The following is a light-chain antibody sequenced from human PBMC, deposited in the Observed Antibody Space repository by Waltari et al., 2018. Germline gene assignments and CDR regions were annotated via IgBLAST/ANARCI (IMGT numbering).Light chain of an antibody. Sequence: DIVMTQSPDSLAVSLGERATINCKSSQSVLYNSNNKNFLAWSQQKPGQPPKLLIYWASTRESGVPDRFRGSVSGTDFTLTIRSLQAEDVAVYYCQQYYTTPLPFGGGTKVEIK. CDR2: WAS. J-gene: IGKJ4*01. CDR3: QQYYTTPLP. V-gene: IGKV4-1*01. CDR1: QSVLYNSNNKNF.